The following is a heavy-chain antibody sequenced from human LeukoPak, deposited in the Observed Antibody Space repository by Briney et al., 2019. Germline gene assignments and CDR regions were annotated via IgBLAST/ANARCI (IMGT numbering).Heavy chain of an antibody. J-gene: IGHJ4*02. CDR1: GGSISSGGYY. Sequence: SETLSLTCTVSGGSISSGGYYWSWIRQHPGKGLEWIGYIYYSGSTYYNPSLKSRVTISVDTSKNQFSLKLSSVTAADTAVYYCARVNYYDSSGRFDYWGQGTLVTVSS. D-gene: IGHD3-22*01. CDR3: ARVNYYDSSGRFDY. V-gene: IGHV4-31*03. CDR2: IYYSGST.